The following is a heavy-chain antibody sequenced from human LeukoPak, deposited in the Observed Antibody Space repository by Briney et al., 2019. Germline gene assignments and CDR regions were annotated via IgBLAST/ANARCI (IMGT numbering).Heavy chain of an antibody. V-gene: IGHV1-46*01. Sequence: ASVKVSCKASGYTFTSYYMHWVRQAPGQGLEWMGIINPSGGSTSYAQKFQDRVTMTRDMSTSTVYMELSSLRSEDTAVYYCARDGIGGYSYGYYAFDIWGQGTMVTVSS. D-gene: IGHD5-18*01. CDR3: ARDGIGGYSYGYYAFDI. CDR1: GYTFTSYY. CDR2: INPSGGST. J-gene: IGHJ3*02.